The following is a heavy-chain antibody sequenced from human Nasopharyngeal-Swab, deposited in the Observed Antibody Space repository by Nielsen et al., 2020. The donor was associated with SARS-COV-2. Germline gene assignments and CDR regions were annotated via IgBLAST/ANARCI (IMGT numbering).Heavy chain of an antibody. D-gene: IGHD1-7*01. J-gene: IGHJ4*02. CDR3: ARALHQYNWNYLYY. CDR2: ISGDGGST. CDR1: GFTFSSYE. Sequence: GESLKISCAASGFTFSSYEMNWVRQAPGKGLEWVSLISGDGGSTYYADSVKGRFTISRDNSKNSLYLQMNSLRTEDTALYYCARALHQYNWNYLYYWGQGTLVTVSS. V-gene: IGHV3-43*02.